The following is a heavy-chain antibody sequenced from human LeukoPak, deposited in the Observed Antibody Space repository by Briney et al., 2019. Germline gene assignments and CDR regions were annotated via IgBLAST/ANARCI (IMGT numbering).Heavy chain of an antibody. CDR3: ARPVYNSWDWFDP. CDR2: IYFNGGSS. J-gene: IGHJ5*02. Sequence: SETLSLPYTVSGGSISNNIYYWAWIRQPPGKGLEWIGTIYFNGGSSYYNPSLKTRATISTDTSKNQFSLNLRSVTAADTAVYYCARPVYNSWDWFDPWGQGTLVTVSS. V-gene: IGHV4-39*01. D-gene: IGHD6-6*01. CDR1: GGSISNNIYY.